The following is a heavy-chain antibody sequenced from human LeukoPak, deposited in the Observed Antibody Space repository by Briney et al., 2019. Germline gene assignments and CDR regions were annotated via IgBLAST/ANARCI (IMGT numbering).Heavy chain of an antibody. D-gene: IGHD2-15*01. CDR3: AKDYCRDGNCPFPFLDS. Sequence: QAGGSLRLSCAASGFPFSSYAMSWVRQAPGKGLEWVSIITGTGGKYYGDSVKGRFVLSRDNSKNTVYMQMSSLRAEDTATYYCAKDYCRDGNCPFPFLDSWGQGTQVTVSS. CDR1: GFPFSSYA. V-gene: IGHV3-23*01. J-gene: IGHJ4*02. CDR2: ITGTGGK.